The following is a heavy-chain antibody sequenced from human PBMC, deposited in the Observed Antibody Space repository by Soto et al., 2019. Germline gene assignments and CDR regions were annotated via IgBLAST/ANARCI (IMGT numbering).Heavy chain of an antibody. V-gene: IGHV4-39*01. CDR3: ASPFTSMVRGDKYYYYGMDV. J-gene: IGHJ6*02. CDR2: IYYSGST. CDR1: GGSISSSSYY. D-gene: IGHD3-10*01. Sequence: PSETLSLTCTVSGGSISSSSYYWGWIRQPPGKGLEWIGSIYYSGSTYYNPSLESRVTISVDTSKNQFSLKLSSVTAADTAVYYCASPFTSMVRGDKYYYYGMDVWGQGTTVTVSS.